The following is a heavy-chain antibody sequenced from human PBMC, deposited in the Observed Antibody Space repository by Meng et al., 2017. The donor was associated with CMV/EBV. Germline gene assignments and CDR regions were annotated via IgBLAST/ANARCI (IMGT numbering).Heavy chain of an antibody. V-gene: IGHV3-21*01. Sequence: GESLKISCAASGFTFSSYSMNWVRQAPGKGLEWVSSISSSSSYIYYADSVKGRFTISRDNAKNSLYLQMNSLRAEDTAVYYCARKALEWLLEAHVDVWGQGTPVTVSS. CDR1: GFTFSSYS. CDR2: ISSSSSYI. J-gene: IGHJ6*02. D-gene: IGHD3-3*01. CDR3: ARKALEWLLEAHVDV.